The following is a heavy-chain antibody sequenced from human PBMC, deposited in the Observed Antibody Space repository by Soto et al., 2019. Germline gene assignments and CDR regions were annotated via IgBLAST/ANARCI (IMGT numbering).Heavy chain of an antibody. CDR3: ARDERILTGYPQLDY. CDR1: GCTFSSYA. Sequence: ASVKVSCKASGCTFSSYAISWVRQAPGQGLEWMGGIIPIFGTANYAQKFQGRVTITADESTSTAYMELSSLRSEDTAVYYCARDERILTGYPQLDYWGQGTRVTVYS. V-gene: IGHV1-69*13. D-gene: IGHD3-9*01. CDR2: IIPIFGTA. J-gene: IGHJ4*02.